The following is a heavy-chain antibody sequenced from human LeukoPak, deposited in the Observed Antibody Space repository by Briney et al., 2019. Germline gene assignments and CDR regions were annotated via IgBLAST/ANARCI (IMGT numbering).Heavy chain of an antibody. CDR2: ISGSSEYT. J-gene: IGHJ3*02. D-gene: IGHD5-12*01. Sequence: PGGSLRLSCAASGFTFSTYVVSWVRQAPGKGLEWVSGISGSSEYTYYADSVKGRFTISRDNSKNTLYLQMNSLRAEDTAVYYCAREDSGYDYHAFDIWGQGTMVTVSS. V-gene: IGHV3-23*01. CDR1: GFTFSTYV. CDR3: AREDSGYDYHAFDI.